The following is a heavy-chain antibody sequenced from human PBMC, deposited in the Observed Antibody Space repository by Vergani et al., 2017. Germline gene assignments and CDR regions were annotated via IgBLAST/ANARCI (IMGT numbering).Heavy chain of an antibody. CDR1: GGTFSSYT. D-gene: IGHD3-10*02. V-gene: IGHV1-69*02. CDR2: IIPILGIA. CDR3: AKMLGESYYYYGMDV. J-gene: IGHJ6*02. Sequence: QVQLVQSGAEVKKPGSSVKVSCKASGGTFSSYTISWVRQAPGQGLEWMGRIIPILGIANYAQKFQGRVTITADKSTSTAYMELSSLRSEDTAVYYCAKMLGESYYYYGMDVWGQGTTVTVSS.